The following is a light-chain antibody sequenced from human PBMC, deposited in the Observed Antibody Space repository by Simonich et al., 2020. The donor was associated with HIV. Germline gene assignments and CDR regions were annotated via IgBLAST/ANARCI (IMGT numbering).Light chain of an antibody. CDR1: QSILYNSNNKTY. CDR2: WAS. CDR3: QQYYSTPT. V-gene: IGKV4-1*01. J-gene: IGKJ2*01. Sequence: DFVMTQSPDSLAVSLGERATINTKSSQSILYNSNNKTYLAWYQQTPGQPPKLLIYWASTRESGVPDRFSGSGSGTDFTLTISSLQAEDVAVYYCQQYYSTPTFGQGTKLEIK.